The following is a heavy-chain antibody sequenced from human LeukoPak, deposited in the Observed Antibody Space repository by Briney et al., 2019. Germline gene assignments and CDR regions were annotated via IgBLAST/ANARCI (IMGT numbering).Heavy chain of an antibody. CDR2: IYTNGAT. Sequence: SQTPSLTCSVSGASISSGDYYWSWIRQPAGKGLEWIGRIYTNGATNYNPSLKSRFTISADTSNNQFSLKVTSVTAADTAVYYCARVVLQWPPNWFDPWGQGTLVTVSS. J-gene: IGHJ5*02. D-gene: IGHD6-19*01. CDR3: ARVVLQWPPNWFDP. CDR1: GASISSGDYY. V-gene: IGHV4-61*02.